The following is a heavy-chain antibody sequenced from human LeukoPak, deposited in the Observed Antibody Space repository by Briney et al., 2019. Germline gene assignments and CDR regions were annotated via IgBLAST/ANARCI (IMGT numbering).Heavy chain of an antibody. CDR3: ARGGGRYFDWLSPKYFDC. CDR1: GGSFSGYY. CDR2: INHSGST. V-gene: IGHV4-34*01. J-gene: IGHJ4*02. D-gene: IGHD3-9*01. Sequence: PSETLSLTCAVYGGSFSGYYWSWIRQPPGKGLEWIGEINHSGSTNYNPSLKSRVTISVDTSKNQFSLKLSSVTAADTAVYYCARGGGRYFDWLSPKYFDCWGQGTLVTVSS.